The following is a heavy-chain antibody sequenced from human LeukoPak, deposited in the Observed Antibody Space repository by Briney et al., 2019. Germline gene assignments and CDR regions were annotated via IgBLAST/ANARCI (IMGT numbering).Heavy chain of an antibody. Sequence: SQTLSLTCTVSGGSISSGDYYWSWIRQPPGKGLEWIGYIYYSGSTYYNPSLKSRVTISVDTSKNQFSLKLSSVTAADTAVCYCARDKHRPSIFGVVNDYYYYYGMDVWGQGTTVTVSS. CDR1: GGSISSGDYY. D-gene: IGHD3-3*01. V-gene: IGHV4-30-4*01. J-gene: IGHJ6*02. CDR2: IYYSGST. CDR3: ARDKHRPSIFGVVNDYYYYYGMDV.